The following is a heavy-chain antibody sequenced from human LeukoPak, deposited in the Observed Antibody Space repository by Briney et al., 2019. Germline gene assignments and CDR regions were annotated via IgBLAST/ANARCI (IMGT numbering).Heavy chain of an antibody. V-gene: IGHV3-21*04. CDR2: ISSSSSYI. J-gene: IGHJ4*02. Sequence: GGSLRLSCAASGITFNSYTMNWVRQAPGKGLEWVSSISSSSSYIYYAASVKGRFTISRDNAKNSLYLQMNRLRAEDTAVYYCAKYYYAYYGTFDYWGQGNLVTVSS. D-gene: IGHD2/OR15-2a*01. CDR3: AKYYYAYYGTFDY. CDR1: GITFNSYT.